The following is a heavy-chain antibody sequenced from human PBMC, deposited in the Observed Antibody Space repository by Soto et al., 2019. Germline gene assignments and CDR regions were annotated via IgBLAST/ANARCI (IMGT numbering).Heavy chain of an antibody. CDR1: GDSVSSNSAA. D-gene: IGHD1-7*01. CDR2: TYYRSKWYN. Sequence: SQTLSLTCAISGDSVSSNSAAWNWIRQSPSRGLEWLGRTYYRSKWYNDYAVSVKSRITINPDTSKNQFSLQLNSVTPEDTAVYYCARGLTGTSPYYYYYYGMDVWGQGTTVTVSS. V-gene: IGHV6-1*01. J-gene: IGHJ6*02. CDR3: ARGLTGTSPYYYYYYGMDV.